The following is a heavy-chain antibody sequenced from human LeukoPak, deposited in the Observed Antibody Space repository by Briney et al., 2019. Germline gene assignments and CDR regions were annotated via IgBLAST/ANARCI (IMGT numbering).Heavy chain of an antibody. CDR3: ARAVATTPYYYYYYMDV. CDR1: GFTFSSYS. Sequence: GGSLRLSCAASGFTFSSYSMSWVRQAPGKGLEWVSGISGSGNTYYAESVKGRFTISRDNSKNTLYLQMYRLRADDTAVFYCARAVATTPYYYYYYMDVWGKGTTVTISS. D-gene: IGHD5-12*01. CDR2: ISGSGNT. V-gene: IGHV3-23*01. J-gene: IGHJ6*03.